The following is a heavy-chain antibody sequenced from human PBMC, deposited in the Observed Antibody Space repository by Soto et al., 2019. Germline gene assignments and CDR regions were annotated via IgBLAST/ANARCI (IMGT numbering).Heavy chain of an antibody. V-gene: IGHV4-31*03. D-gene: IGHD2-15*01. CDR1: GGSINSGGCC. J-gene: IGHJ4*02. Sequence: QVQLQESGPGLVKPSQTLSLTCTVSGGSINSGGCCWSWIRQHPGKGLDWIGCISYGGTTSYTPSLKSGVTISVDTSKNQFSLKLTSVTAADTAVYYCSSVILVWGQGALITVSS. CDR3: SSVILV. CDR2: ISYGGTT.